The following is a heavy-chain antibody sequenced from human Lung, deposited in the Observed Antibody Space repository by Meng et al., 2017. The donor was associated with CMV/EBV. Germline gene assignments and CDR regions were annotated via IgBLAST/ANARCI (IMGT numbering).Heavy chain of an antibody. Sequence: GESXKISCAASGFRFSTYWMSWVRQAPGKGLEWLASINRDGSEKDYVDSVKGRFTISRDNAKNSLYLVMNSLRAEDTAVYYCASLFCGPTTCYYFDWWGQGXLVTVSS. V-gene: IGHV3-7*01. CDR3: ASLFCGPTTCYYFDW. CDR1: GFRFSTYW. J-gene: IGHJ4*02. D-gene: IGHD2-21*01. CDR2: INRDGSEK.